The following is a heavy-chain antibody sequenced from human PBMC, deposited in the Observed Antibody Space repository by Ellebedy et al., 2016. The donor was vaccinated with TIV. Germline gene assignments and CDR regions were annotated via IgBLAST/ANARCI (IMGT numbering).Heavy chain of an antibody. CDR1: GFTFSNYG. CDR3: AKDTWFGESDY. D-gene: IGHD3-10*01. CDR2: ISPDGTYE. Sequence: GESLKISCAASGFTFSNYGMHWVRQAPGKGLEWLTFISPDGTYEYIADSVKGRFTISRDNSKNTLYLQMNSRRSKDTAVYYCAKDTWFGESDYWGQGTLVTVSS. V-gene: IGHV3-30*18. J-gene: IGHJ4*02.